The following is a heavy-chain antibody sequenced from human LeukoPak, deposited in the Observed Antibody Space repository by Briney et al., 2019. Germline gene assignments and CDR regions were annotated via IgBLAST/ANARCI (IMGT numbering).Heavy chain of an antibody. Sequence: GGSLRLSCAASGFTFSSYGMSWVRQAPGKGLEWVSAINTSGGSTYYADSVKGRFTISRDNSKNTLYLQMNSLRAEDTAVYYCARPRGNVEMATIPFDYWGQGTLVTVSS. CDR3: ARPRGNVEMATIPFDY. CDR1: GFTFSSYG. V-gene: IGHV3-23*01. J-gene: IGHJ4*02. D-gene: IGHD5-24*01. CDR2: INTSGGST.